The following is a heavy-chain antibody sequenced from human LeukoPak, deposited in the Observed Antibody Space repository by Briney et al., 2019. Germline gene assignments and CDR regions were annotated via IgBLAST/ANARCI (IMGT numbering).Heavy chain of an antibody. CDR3: AVDPYIVGASDAFDI. Sequence: ASVKVSCKASGYTFTIYYMHWVRQAPGQGLEWMGIINPSGGSTSYAQKFQGRVTMTRDMSTSTVYMELSSLRSEDTAVYYCAVDPYIVGASDAFDIWGQGTMVTVSS. CDR1: GYTFTIYY. CDR2: INPSGGST. J-gene: IGHJ3*02. V-gene: IGHV1-46*01. D-gene: IGHD1-26*01.